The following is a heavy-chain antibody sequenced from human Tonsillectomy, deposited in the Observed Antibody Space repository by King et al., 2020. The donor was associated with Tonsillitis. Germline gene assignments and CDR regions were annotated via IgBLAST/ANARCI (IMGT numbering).Heavy chain of an antibody. CDR3: ARDHCGSTSCSMEGY. V-gene: IGHV3-7*01. CDR1: GFTFSNYW. J-gene: IGHJ4*02. D-gene: IGHD2-2*01. Sequence: VQLVESGGGLVQPGRSLRLACAASGFTFSNYWMSWVRQAPGKGLEWVAYIKQDGSEKYYVDSVKGRFTISRDNAKNSLYLQMNSLRAEDTAVYYCARDHCGSTSCSMEGYWGQGTLVTVSS. CDR2: IKQDGSEK.